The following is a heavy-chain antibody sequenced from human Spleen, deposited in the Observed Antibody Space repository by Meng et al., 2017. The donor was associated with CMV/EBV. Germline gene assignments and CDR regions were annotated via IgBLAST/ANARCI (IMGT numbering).Heavy chain of an antibody. J-gene: IGHJ4*02. V-gene: IGHV3-30*02. CDR3: ARGGTIAAAATDY. CDR2: MRFDGSDI. CDR1: GFTFSSSG. Sequence: GGSLRLSCVGSGFTFSSSGMHWVRQAPGKGLEWVAFMRFDGSDIHHVDAVKGRFAIARDNSKNTLYLHMNIVRPEDTAVYYCARGGTIAAAATDYWGQGTLVTVSS. D-gene: IGHD6-13*01.